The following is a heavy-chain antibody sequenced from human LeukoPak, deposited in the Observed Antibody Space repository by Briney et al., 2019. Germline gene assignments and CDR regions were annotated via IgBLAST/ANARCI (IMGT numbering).Heavy chain of an antibody. CDR3: ARGEAIFGVVTYYYYYYGMDV. CDR2: INHSGST. J-gene: IGHJ6*02. D-gene: IGHD3-3*01. CDR1: GGSFSGYY. Sequence: SETLFLTCAVYGGSFSGYYWSWIRQPPGKGLEWIGEINHSGSTNYNPSLKSRVTISVDTSKNQFSLKLSSVTAADTAVYYCARGEAIFGVVTYYYYYYGMDVWGQGTTVTVSS. V-gene: IGHV4-34*01.